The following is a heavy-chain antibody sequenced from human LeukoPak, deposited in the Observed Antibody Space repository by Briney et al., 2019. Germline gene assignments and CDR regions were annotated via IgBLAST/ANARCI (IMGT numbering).Heavy chain of an antibody. D-gene: IGHD6-19*01. CDR3: ASKPFISGWNYYYYYGMDV. J-gene: IGHJ6*02. CDR1: GFTFSSYS. V-gene: IGHV3-21*01. Sequence: PGGSLRLSCAASGFTFSSYSMNWVRQAPGKGLEWVSSISSSSSYIYYADSVKGRFTISRDNAKNSLYLQMNSLRAEDTAVYYCASKPFISGWNYYYYYGMDVWGQGTTVTVSS. CDR2: ISSSSSYI.